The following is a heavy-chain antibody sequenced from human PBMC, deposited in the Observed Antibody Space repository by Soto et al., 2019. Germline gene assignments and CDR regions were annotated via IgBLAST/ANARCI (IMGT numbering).Heavy chain of an antibody. CDR2: MNPNSGNT. CDR3: ARIPLDISYSSGWIETDDY. CDR1: GYTFTSYD. D-gene: IGHD6-19*01. Sequence: GASVKVSCKASGYTFTSYDINWVRQATGQGLEWMGWMNPNSGNTGYAQKFQGRVTMTRNTSISTAYMELSSLRSEDTAVYYCARIPLDISYSSGWIETDDYWGQGTLVTVSS. J-gene: IGHJ4*02. V-gene: IGHV1-8*01.